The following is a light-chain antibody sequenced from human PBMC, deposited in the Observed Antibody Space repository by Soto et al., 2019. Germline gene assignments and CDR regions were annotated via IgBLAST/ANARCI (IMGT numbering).Light chain of an antibody. CDR2: AVS. Sequence: DIQLTQSPSSLSASVGDRVIITCRASQAVSTYLAWFQQKPGKAPKSLIYAVSHLQNGVPSRFSGSRSGTIFTLTISSLQPDDFATYYCQQYETSPLTFGGGTNVDVK. J-gene: IGKJ4*01. CDR1: QAVSTY. CDR3: QQYETSPLT. V-gene: IGKV1-16*01.